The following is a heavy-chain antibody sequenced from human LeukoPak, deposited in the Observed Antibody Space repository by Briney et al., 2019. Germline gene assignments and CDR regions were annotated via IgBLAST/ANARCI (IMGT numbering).Heavy chain of an antibody. CDR3: AREAMVGAYDSSGYFDY. D-gene: IGHD3-22*01. Sequence: AASVKVSCKASGGTFSSYAISWVRQAPGQGLEWMGRIIPILGIANYAQKFQGRVTITADKSTSTAYMELSSLRSEDTAVYYCAREAMVGAYDSSGYFDYWGQGTLVTVSS. J-gene: IGHJ4*02. CDR2: IIPILGIA. CDR1: GGTFSSYA. V-gene: IGHV1-69*04.